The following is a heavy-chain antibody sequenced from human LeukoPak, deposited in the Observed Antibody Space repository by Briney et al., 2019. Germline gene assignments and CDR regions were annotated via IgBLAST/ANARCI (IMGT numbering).Heavy chain of an antibody. J-gene: IGHJ4*02. D-gene: IGHD2-15*01. CDR3: AGDGGLPDY. CDR2: ISSTGITI. V-gene: IGHV3-48*04. Sequence: GGSLRLSCAASGFTFSSYTMNWVRQAPGKGLEWVSYISSTGITIYYADSVKGRFTISRDNAKNLLYLQMNSLRAEDTAVYYCAGDGGLPDYWGQGTLVTVSS. CDR1: GFTFSSYT.